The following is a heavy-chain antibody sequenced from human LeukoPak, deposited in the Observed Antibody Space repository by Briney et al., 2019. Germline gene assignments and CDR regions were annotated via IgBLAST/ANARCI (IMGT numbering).Heavy chain of an antibody. CDR2: TRTDKGNT. D-gene: IGHD4-17*01. CDR1: RYTFTSNG. J-gene: IGHJ4*02. Sequence: ASAYVSCKASRYTFTSNGISSVRQAPGQGRKWMGWTRTDKGNTNFAQKLQGRVTMTTDTSTNTVSMALRSLRSDDTDVYYCARDTGEGAGDYARDFDNVGQGTLVTVSS. CDR3: ARDTGEGAGDYARDFDN. V-gene: IGHV1-18*01.